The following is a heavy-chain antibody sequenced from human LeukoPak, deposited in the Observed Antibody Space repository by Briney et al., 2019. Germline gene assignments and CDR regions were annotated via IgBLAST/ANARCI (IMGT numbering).Heavy chain of an antibody. D-gene: IGHD3-10*01. Sequence: SETLSLTCAVYGGSFSGYYWSWIRQPPGKGLEWIGEINHSGSTNYNPSLKSRVTISVDTSKNQFSLKLSSVTAADTAVYYCARGRDYYGTGSYWFWFDPWGQGTLVTVSS. CDR1: GGSFSGYY. J-gene: IGHJ5*02. CDR3: ARGRDYYGTGSYWFWFDP. V-gene: IGHV4-34*01. CDR2: INHSGST.